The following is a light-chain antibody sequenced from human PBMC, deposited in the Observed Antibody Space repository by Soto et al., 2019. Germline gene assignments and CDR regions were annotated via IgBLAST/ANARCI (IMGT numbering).Light chain of an antibody. CDR3: QSYDTNIVV. V-gene: IGLV6-57*04. Sequence: NFMLTQPHSVSESPGKTVTISCSRSSGSIGSNSVQWYRQRPGSAPTIVIYEDDQRPSGVPNRFAGSIDRSSNSASLTISGLQTEDEADYSCQSYDTNIVVFGGGTQLTVL. J-gene: IGLJ2*01. CDR2: EDD. CDR1: SGSIGSNS.